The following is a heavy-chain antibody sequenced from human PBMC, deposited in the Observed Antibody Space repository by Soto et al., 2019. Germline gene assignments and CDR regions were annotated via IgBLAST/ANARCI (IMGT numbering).Heavy chain of an antibody. D-gene: IGHD1-26*01. V-gene: IGHV3-33*01. CDR3: ARDTGVGWELLGMDV. J-gene: IGHJ6*02. CDR2: IWYDGSNK. Sequence: QVQLVESGGGVVQPGRSLRLSCAASGFTFSSYGMHWVRQAPGKGLAWVAVIWYDGSNKYYADSVKGRFTISRDNSKNTLYLQMNSQRAEDTAVYYCARDTGVGWELLGMDVWGQGTTVTVSS. CDR1: GFTFSSYG.